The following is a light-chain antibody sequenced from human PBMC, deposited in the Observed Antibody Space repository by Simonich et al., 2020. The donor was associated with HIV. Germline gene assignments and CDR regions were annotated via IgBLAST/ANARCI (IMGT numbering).Light chain of an antibody. Sequence: EIVLTQSPGTLSLSPGKRATLSCWTNQSVSSYLAWYQQKPGQAPRLLIYGASTRATGIPARFSGSGSGTEFTLTISSMQSEDFAVYYCQQYNNWPLTFGGGTKVEIK. J-gene: IGKJ4*01. CDR3: QQYNNWPLT. CDR1: QSVSSY. V-gene: IGKV3-15*01. CDR2: GAS.